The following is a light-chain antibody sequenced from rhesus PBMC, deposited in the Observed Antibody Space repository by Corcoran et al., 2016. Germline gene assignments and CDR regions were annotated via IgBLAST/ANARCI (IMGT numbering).Light chain of an antibody. V-gene: IGKV1-25*01. CDR1: QDIAND. Sequence: DIQMTQSPSSLSASVGDRVTITCRASQDIANDLAWYQQKPGETPKVLIYEASSLHTGVPSRFSGSGSGSEFTRTISSLQSEDFATYYCQNDYETPITFGPGTKLDVK. CDR2: EAS. CDR3: QNDYETPIT. J-gene: IGKJ3*01.